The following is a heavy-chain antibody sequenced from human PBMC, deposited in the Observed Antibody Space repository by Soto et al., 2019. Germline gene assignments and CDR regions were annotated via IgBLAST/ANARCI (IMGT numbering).Heavy chain of an antibody. J-gene: IGHJ6*03. V-gene: IGHV4-34*01. CDR3: ARGLILWFGELSRRGGYYYYVDV. Sequence: WTWIRQTPGKGLEWIGEINDSGNINYNPSLKSRVTILVDTAKKQISLKLSSLTAADPAVYYCARGLILWFGELSRRGGYYYYVDVWGKGTSVTGPS. D-gene: IGHD3-10*01. CDR2: INDSGNI.